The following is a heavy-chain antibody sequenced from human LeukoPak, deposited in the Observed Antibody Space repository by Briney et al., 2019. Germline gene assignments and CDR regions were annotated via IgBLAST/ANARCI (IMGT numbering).Heavy chain of an antibody. CDR1: GGTFSSYA. CDR2: IIPIFGTA. V-gene: IGHV1-69*06. D-gene: IGHD6-19*01. J-gene: IGHJ4*02. CDR3: ARGIAVAAPFDY. Sequence: GASVKVSCKASGGTFSSYAISWVRQAPGQGLEWMGGIIPIFGTANYAQKFQGRVTITADKSTSTAYMELSSLRSEDAAVYYCARGIAVAAPFDYWGQGTLVTVSS.